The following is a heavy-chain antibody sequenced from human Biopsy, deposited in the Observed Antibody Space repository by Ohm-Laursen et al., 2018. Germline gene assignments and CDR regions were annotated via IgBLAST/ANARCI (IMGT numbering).Heavy chain of an antibody. CDR1: GGSFTGHY. D-gene: IGHD4-23*01. V-gene: IGHV4-59*11. J-gene: IGHJ4*02. Sequence: SETLSLTCTVSGGSFTGHYWSWIRQPPGKGLGWIGHISYTGYTSYNASLKSRVTISVDTSRNHFSLRLSSLTAADTAVYYCAGGSNDFGGLYFPRWGQGTLLTVSS. CDR2: ISYTGYT. CDR3: AGGSNDFGGLYFPR.